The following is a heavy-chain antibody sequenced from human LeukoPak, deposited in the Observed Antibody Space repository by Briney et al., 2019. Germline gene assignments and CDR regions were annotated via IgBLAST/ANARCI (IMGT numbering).Heavy chain of an antibody. CDR1: GGSFSGYY. CDR3: ARGSGDYDFWSGYYYYYYYGMDV. V-gene: IGHV4-34*01. CDR2: INHSGST. Sequence: SETLSLTCAVYGGSFSGYYWSWIRQPPGKGLEWIGEINHSGSTNYNPSLKSRVTISVDTSKNQFSLKLSSVPAADTAVYYCARGSGDYDFWSGYYYYYYYGMDVWGQGTTVTVSS. J-gene: IGHJ6*02. D-gene: IGHD3-3*01.